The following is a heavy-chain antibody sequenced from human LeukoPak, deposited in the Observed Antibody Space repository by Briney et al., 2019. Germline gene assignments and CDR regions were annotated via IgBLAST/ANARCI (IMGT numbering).Heavy chain of an antibody. V-gene: IGHV3-15*01. J-gene: IGHJ4*02. D-gene: IGHD2-21*01. Sequence: NPGGSLRLSCAASGFTFRANAMSWVRQAPGTGLEWVGRSKRKTDGGTTDYAAPVNGRFTISRDDSKNTLYLEMNNLKTEDTAVYYCAPDFQGGIAGVDYRGQGTLVTVSS. CDR3: APDFQGGIAGVDY. CDR2: SKRKTDGGTT. CDR1: GFTFRANA.